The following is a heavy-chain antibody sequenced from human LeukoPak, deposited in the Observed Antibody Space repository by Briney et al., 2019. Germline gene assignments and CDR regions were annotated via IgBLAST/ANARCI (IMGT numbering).Heavy chain of an antibody. J-gene: IGHJ4*02. V-gene: IGHV3-53*04. D-gene: IGHD5-18*01. CDR1: GFTVSSNY. CDR2: IYSGGST. CDR3: ARDSSYGHFDY. Sequence: GGSLRLSCAASGFTVSSNYMSWVRQAPGKGLEWVSVIYSGGSTYYADSVKGRFTISRHNSKNTLYPQMNSLRAEDTAVYYCARDSSYGHFDYWGQGTLVTVSS.